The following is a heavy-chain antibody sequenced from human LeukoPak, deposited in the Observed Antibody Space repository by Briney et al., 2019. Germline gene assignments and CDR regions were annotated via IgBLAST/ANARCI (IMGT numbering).Heavy chain of an antibody. V-gene: IGHV3-48*01. J-gene: IGHJ5*01. Sequence: GGSLSLSCAASGFTYSNYGMNWVRQAPGKGLEWVSYISSSSSTIYYGDSVKGRFTISRDNAKNLLFLQMNSLRAEDTAVYYCARGALDAATPFDSWGQGTLVTVSS. CDR3: ARGALDAATPFDS. CDR1: GFTYSNYG. CDR2: ISSSSSTI. D-gene: IGHD2-15*01.